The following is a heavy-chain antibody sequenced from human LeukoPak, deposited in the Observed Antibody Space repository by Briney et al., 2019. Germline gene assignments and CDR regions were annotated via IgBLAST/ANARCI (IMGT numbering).Heavy chain of an antibody. CDR2: IYYSGST. CDR3: ARYVWGSYPTFEDY. V-gene: IGHV4-59*01. Sequence: KPSETLSLTCTVSGGSISSYYWSWIRQPPGKGLEWIGYIYYSGSTNYNPSLKGRVTISVDTSKNQFSLKLSSVTAADTAVYYCARYVWGSYPTFEDYWGQGTLVTVSS. CDR1: GGSISSYY. D-gene: IGHD3-16*02. J-gene: IGHJ4*02.